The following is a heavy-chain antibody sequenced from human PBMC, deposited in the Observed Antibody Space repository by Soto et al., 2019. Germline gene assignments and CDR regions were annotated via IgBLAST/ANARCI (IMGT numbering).Heavy chain of an antibody. Sequence: GGSLRLSCAASGFTFDDYAMHWVRQAPGKGLEWVSGISWNSGSIGYADSVKGRFTISRDNAKNSLYLQMNSLRAEDTALYYCAKDYGSGISLPIFDYWGQGALVTVSS. CDR1: GFTFDDYA. CDR3: AKDYGSGISLPIFDY. D-gene: IGHD3-10*01. J-gene: IGHJ4*02. CDR2: ISWNSGSI. V-gene: IGHV3-9*01.